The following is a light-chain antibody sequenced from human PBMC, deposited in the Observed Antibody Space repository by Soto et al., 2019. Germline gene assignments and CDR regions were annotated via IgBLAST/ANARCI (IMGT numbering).Light chain of an antibody. CDR1: SSDVGGYNY. V-gene: IGLV2-14*01. CDR2: DVS. Sequence: QSALTQPASVSGSPGQSITISCTGTSSDVGGYNYVSWYQQHPGKAPKLMIYDVSNRPSGVSNRFSGSKSGNTASLTISGLQAEYEVDYYCSSYTSSSTLGVVFGGGTKVTVL. J-gene: IGLJ2*01. CDR3: SSYTSSSTLGVV.